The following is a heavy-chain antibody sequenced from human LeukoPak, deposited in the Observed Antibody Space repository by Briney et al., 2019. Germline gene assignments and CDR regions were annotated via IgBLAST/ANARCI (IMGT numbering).Heavy chain of an antibody. CDR1: GFTFSTYP. CDR2: ISYDGSNK. J-gene: IGHJ4*02. CDR3: ARAYSLRGLMPGRY. V-gene: IGHV3-30-3*01. Sequence: GRSLRLSCAAYGFTFSTYPMHWLRQAPGKGLEWLAVISYDGSNKDCADSVKGRFTISTDNSKNTLYLQMNSLSADHTAVYYSARAYSLRGLMPGRYSGQGSLVTVSS. D-gene: IGHD3-10*02.